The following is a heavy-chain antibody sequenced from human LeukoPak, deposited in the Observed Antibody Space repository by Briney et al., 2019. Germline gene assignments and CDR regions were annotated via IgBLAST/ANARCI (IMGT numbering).Heavy chain of an antibody. CDR3: ANSLQTGDAFDY. V-gene: IGHV3-23*01. Sequence: GGSLRLSCAASGFTFSSYAMSWVRQAPGKGLEWVPAISGSGGSTYYADSVKGRFTISRDNSKNTLYLQMNSLRAEDTAVYYCANSLQTGDAFDYWGQGTLVTVSS. CDR2: ISGSGGST. CDR1: GFTFSSYA. D-gene: IGHD7-27*01. J-gene: IGHJ4*02.